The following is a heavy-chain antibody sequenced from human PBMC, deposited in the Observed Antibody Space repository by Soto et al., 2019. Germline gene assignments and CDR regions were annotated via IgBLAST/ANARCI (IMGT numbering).Heavy chain of an antibody. Sequence: GGSLRLSCAASGFTFSSYAMHWVRQAPGKGLERVAVISYDGSNKYYADSVKGRFTISRDNSKNTLYLQMNSLRAEDTAVYYCARSPLTTLGAFDIWGQGTMVTVSS. J-gene: IGHJ3*02. V-gene: IGHV3-30-3*01. CDR2: ISYDGSNK. D-gene: IGHD4-17*01. CDR3: ARSPLTTLGAFDI. CDR1: GFTFSSYA.